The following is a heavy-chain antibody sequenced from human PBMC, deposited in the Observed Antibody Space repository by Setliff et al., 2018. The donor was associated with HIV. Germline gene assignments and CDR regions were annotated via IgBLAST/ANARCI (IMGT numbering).Heavy chain of an antibody. J-gene: IGHJ4*02. D-gene: IGHD6-19*01. CDR3: ARLRQWLAFFDS. CDR2: ISYTGIT. Sequence: SETLSLTCTVSGGSISRESYSWGWIRQPPGKGLEWIGSISYTGITNYNPSLKSRVTISVDTSQNQFSLKLTSVTAADTAVYYCARLRQWLAFFDSWGQGTLVTVSS. V-gene: IGHV4-39*01. CDR1: GGSISRESYS.